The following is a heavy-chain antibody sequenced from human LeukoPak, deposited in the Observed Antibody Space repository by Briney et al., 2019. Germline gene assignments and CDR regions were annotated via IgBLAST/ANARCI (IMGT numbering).Heavy chain of an antibody. CDR3: ARVAAKTVDY. J-gene: IGHJ4*02. V-gene: IGHV4-39*07. D-gene: IGHD2-15*01. CDR1: GGSIGRSSYY. CDR2: IYYSGST. Sequence: PSETLSLTCTVSGGSIGRSSYYWGCIRQPPGKGLEWIGNIYYSGSTNYNPSLKSRVTISVDTSKNQFSLKLTSVTAADTAVYYCARVAAKTVDYWGQGTLVTVSS.